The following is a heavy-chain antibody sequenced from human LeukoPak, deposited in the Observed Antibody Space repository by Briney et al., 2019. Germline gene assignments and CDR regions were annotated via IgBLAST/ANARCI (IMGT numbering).Heavy chain of an antibody. J-gene: IGHJ4*02. CDR1: GGSISSYY. Sequence: SETLSLTCTVSGGSISSYYWSWIRQPPGRGLECIGYIYYSGSTNYNPSLKSRVTISVDTSKNQFSLKLSSVTAADTAVYYCARVRYFDWFLAPFDYWGQGTLVTVSS. D-gene: IGHD3-9*01. V-gene: IGHV4-59*01. CDR3: ARVRYFDWFLAPFDY. CDR2: IYYSGST.